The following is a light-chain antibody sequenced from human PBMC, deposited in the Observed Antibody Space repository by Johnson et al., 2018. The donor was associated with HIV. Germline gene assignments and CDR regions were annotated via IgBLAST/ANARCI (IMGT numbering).Light chain of an antibody. CDR1: SSTIGNNY. J-gene: IGLJ1*01. Sequence: QSVLTQPPSVSAAPGQKVTISCSGSSSTIGNNYVSWYQVLPGTAPKLLIYKNNNRPSGIPDRFSGSKSGTSATLGIPGLQPGDEADYYCGTWDTSLTTGGVFGTGTKVTVL. V-gene: IGLV1-51*02. CDR2: KNN. CDR3: GTWDTSLTTGGV.